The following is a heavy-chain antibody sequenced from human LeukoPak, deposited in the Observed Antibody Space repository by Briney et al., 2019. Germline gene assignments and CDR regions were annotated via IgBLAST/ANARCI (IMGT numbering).Heavy chain of an antibody. CDR3: ATARTLRVTTSFDY. D-gene: IGHD4-17*01. Sequence: GGSLRLSCAASGFTFSSYAMSWVRQAPGKGLEWVSGISGSGGSTYYADSVKGRFTISRDNSKNTLYLQMSSLRAEDTAVYYCATARTLRVTTSFDYWGQGALVTVSS. CDR2: ISGSGGST. V-gene: IGHV3-23*01. J-gene: IGHJ4*02. CDR1: GFTFSSYA.